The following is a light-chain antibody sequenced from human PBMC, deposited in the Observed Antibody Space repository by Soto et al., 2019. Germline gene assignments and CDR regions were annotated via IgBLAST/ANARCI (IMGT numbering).Light chain of an antibody. CDR2: GAS. Sequence: EIVLTQSPGTLSLSPGERATLSCRASQSVSSSYLAWYQQKPDQAPRLLIYGASSRATGIPDRFSRSESGTDFTLTISRLEPEDSAVYYWQQYGRSQSFGQGTKVEIK. J-gene: IGKJ1*01. V-gene: IGKV3-20*01. CDR3: QQYGRSQS. CDR1: QSVSSSY.